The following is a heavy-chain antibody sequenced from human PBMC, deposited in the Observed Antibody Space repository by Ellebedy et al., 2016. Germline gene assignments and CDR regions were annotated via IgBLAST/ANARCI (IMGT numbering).Heavy chain of an antibody. Sequence: GGSLRLXXAASGFTFSSYSMNWVRQAPGKGLEWVSSISSSSSYIYYADSVKGRFTISRDNSKNTLYLQMNSLRAEDTAVYYCARGYGDYSSYYFDYWGQGTLVTVSS. CDR2: ISSSSSYI. J-gene: IGHJ4*02. V-gene: IGHV3-21*01. CDR3: ARGYGDYSSYYFDY. CDR1: GFTFSSYS. D-gene: IGHD4-17*01.